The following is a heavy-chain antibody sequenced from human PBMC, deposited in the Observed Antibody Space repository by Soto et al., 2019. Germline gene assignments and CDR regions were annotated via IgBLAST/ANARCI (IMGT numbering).Heavy chain of an antibody. D-gene: IGHD6-13*01. Sequence: SETLSLTCTVSGGSISSGGYYWSWIRQHPGKGLEWIGYIYYSGSTYYNPSLKSRVTISVDTSKNQFSLKLSSVTAADTAVYYCARKSAAAGNIFDYWGQGTLVTVPS. V-gene: IGHV4-31*03. CDR1: GGSISSGGYY. CDR3: ARKSAAAGNIFDY. CDR2: IYYSGST. J-gene: IGHJ4*02.